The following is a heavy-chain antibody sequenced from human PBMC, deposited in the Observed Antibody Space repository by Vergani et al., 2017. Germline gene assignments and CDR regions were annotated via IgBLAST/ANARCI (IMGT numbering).Heavy chain of an antibody. D-gene: IGHD4-17*01. Sequence: EVQLVESGGGLVQPGGSLRLSCAASGFTVSSNYMSWVRQAPGKGLEWVSSISSSSSYIYYADSVKGRFTISRDNAKNSLYLQMNSLRAEDTAVYYCARDKSFWGRRTTVTFDYWGQGTLVTVSS. CDR3: ARDKSFWGRRTTVTFDY. J-gene: IGHJ4*02. V-gene: IGHV3-21*01. CDR1: GFTVSSNY. CDR2: ISSSSSYI.